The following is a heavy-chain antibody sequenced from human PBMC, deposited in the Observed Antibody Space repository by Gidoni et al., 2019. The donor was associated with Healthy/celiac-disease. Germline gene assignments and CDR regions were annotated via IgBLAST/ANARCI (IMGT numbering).Heavy chain of an antibody. CDR1: GFSLSTSGMC. CDR3: ARTACIAVAGPSGFDY. D-gene: IGHD6-19*01. CDR2: IDWDGGT. Sequence: QVTLRESGPALVKPTQTLTLPCTFSGFSLSTSGMCVSWIRQPPGQALEWLARIDWDGGTYYSTSLKPRLTISKDTSKNQVFLTMTTMDAVDTAAYYCARTACIAVAGPSGFDYWGQGTLVTVSS. V-gene: IGHV2-70*15. J-gene: IGHJ4*02.